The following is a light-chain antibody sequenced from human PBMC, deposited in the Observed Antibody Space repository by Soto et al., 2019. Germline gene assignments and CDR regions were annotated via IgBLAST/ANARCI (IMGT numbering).Light chain of an antibody. Sequence: QSVLTQPASVSGSPGQSVAISCSGTSSDVGAYNYVSWYQQHPGKAPKLLLSEVSNRPSGVSDRFFGSKSGNTASLTISGLQAEDEADYYCSSLKTRFTYVFGTGTKVTVL. CDR3: SSLKTRFTYV. CDR2: EVS. CDR1: SSDVGAYNY. V-gene: IGLV2-14*01. J-gene: IGLJ1*01.